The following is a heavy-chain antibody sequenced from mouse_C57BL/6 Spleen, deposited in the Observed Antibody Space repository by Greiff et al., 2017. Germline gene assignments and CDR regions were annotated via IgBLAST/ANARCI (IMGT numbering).Heavy chain of an antibody. Sequence: QVQLQQPGAELVKPGASVKLSCKASGYTFTSYWMQWVKQRPGQGLEWIGEIDPSDSYTNYNQKFKGKATLTVDTSSSTAYMQLSSLTSEDSAVYYCARTLSNYGYYYAMDYWGQGTSVTVSS. V-gene: IGHV1-50*01. CDR2: IDPSDSYT. J-gene: IGHJ4*01. CDR1: GYTFTSYW. D-gene: IGHD2-5*01. CDR3: ARTLSNYGYYYAMDY.